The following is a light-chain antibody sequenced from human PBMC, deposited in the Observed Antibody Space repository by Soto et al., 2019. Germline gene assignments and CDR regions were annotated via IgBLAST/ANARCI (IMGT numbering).Light chain of an antibody. CDR1: QDISTY. CDR3: QHYNTYPVT. Sequence: DIQMTQSPTSLSASVGDRVTITCRASQDISTYVAWFQQKPGKAPKSLIYAASSLRSGVPSRFSGGGSGTDFTLIINNPQPEDSATYYCQHYNTYPVTFGQGTRLEI. CDR2: AAS. V-gene: IGKV1-16*01. J-gene: IGKJ5*01.